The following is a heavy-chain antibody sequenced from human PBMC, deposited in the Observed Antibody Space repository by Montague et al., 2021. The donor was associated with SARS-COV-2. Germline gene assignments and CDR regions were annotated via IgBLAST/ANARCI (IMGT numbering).Heavy chain of an antibody. CDR2: ISYTGRT. CDR3: ARQLPSYCATNKCYPCYFYG. V-gene: IGHV4-39*01. J-gene: IGHJ4*03. Sequence: SETLSLTCTVSGGSISSPDYYWGWIRQSPGKELEWIGSISYTGRTYYNPSLRSRVSFSMDTSKNHFSLSLSSVTVADTAVYFCARQLPSYCATNKCYPCYFYGWGQGALVTVSS. CDR1: GGSISSPDYY. D-gene: IGHD2-8*01.